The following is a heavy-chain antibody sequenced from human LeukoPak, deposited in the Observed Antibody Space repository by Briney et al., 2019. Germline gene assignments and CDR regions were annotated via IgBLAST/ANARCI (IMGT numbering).Heavy chain of an antibody. CDR3: ARVRIAVAVSAFDI. J-gene: IGHJ3*02. CDR2: IKQDGSEK. D-gene: IGHD6-19*01. Sequence: PGGSLRLSCEASGFTFSSHCMSWVRQAPGKGLEWVANIKQDGSEKYYVDSVKGPFTISRDNAKNSLYLQMSILRAADTAVYYCARVRIAVAVSAFDIWGQGTMVTVSS. V-gene: IGHV3-7*01. CDR1: GFTFSSHC.